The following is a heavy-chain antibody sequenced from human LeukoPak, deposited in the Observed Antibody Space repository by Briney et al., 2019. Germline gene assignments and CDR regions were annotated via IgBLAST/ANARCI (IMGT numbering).Heavy chain of an antibody. CDR1: GFTFSGYE. CDR3: AREMEFTGYDFGLDY. CDR2: ISSRGSAT. J-gene: IGHJ4*02. V-gene: IGHV3-48*03. Sequence: SGGSLRLSCAVSGFTFSGYEMNWVRQAPGKGLEWISYISSRGSATYYADSVKGRFVISRDDAKNSLYLQMNTLRAEDTAAYYCAREMEFTGYDFGLDYWGQGTLVTVSS. D-gene: IGHD3-3*01.